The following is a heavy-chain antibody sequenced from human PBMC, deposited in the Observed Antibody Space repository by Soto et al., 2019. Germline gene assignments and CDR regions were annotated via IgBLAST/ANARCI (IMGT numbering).Heavy chain of an antibody. CDR1: GYSFATSG. CDR2: ISAYNGNT. CDR3: ARAGQYYDSSGYAN. Sequence: QVKLVQSGTEVKQPGASMKVSCKASGYSFATSGISWVRQAPGQGLEWMGWISAYNGNTNYDQKRQDRVTMTTDTATSTAYLELMNLRSDDTAVYYCARAGQYYDSSGYANWGQGTLVTVSS. J-gene: IGHJ4*02. V-gene: IGHV1-18*01. D-gene: IGHD3-22*01.